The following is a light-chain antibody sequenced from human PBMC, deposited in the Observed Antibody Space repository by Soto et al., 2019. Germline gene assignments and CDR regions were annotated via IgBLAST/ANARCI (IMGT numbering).Light chain of an antibody. V-gene: IGLV2-14*03. J-gene: IGLJ1*01. Sequence: QSALTQPASVSGSPGQSITISCTGSSSDVGGYNYVSWYQQHPGKAPKLIIYGVNNRPSGVSNRFSGSKSGNTASLTISGLQVEDEADYYCSSYTSTAAYVIGTGTKVTVL. CDR1: SSDVGGYNY. CDR3: SSYTSTAAYV. CDR2: GVN.